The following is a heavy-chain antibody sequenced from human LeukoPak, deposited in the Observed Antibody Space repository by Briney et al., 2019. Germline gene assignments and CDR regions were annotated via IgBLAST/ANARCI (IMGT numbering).Heavy chain of an antibody. Sequence: GGSLRLSCAASGFTFSSYAMSWVRQAPGKGLEWVSAISGSGGSTYYADSVKGRLTISRDNSKNTLYLQMNSLRAEDTAVYFCAKDPIHSSFWGCASGFWGQGTLVTVSS. CDR3: AKDPIHSSFWGCASGF. CDR1: GFTFSSYA. CDR2: ISGSGGST. J-gene: IGHJ4*02. D-gene: IGHD6-19*01. V-gene: IGHV3-23*01.